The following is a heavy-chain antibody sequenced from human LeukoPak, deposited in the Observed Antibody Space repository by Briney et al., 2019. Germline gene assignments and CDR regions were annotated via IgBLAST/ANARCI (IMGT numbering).Heavy chain of an antibody. Sequence: PGGSLRLSCAASGFTFSSYWMHWVRQAPGEGLVWVSRLSIDGTTTIYADSVKGRFTIYRDTANNTVYLQMNSLRAEDTAVYYCARDYGDNRRAFDIWGQGTMVTVSS. CDR3: ARDYGDNRRAFDI. CDR2: LSIDGTTT. D-gene: IGHD4-23*01. V-gene: IGHV3-74*01. CDR1: GFTFSSYW. J-gene: IGHJ3*02.